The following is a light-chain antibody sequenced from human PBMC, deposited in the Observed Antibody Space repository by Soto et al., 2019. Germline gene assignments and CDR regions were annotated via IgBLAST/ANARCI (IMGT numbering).Light chain of an antibody. J-gene: IGKJ5*01. V-gene: IGKV1-5*01. CDR3: QQYDIHST. Sequence: DIQMTQSPSTLSASVGYRVTITCRASQSISNWLAWYQQKPGKAPNLLIYAASSLQSGVPSRFSGSGSGTEFTLTITRLQADDFATYYCQQYDIHSTFGQGTQLEIK. CDR2: AAS. CDR1: QSISNW.